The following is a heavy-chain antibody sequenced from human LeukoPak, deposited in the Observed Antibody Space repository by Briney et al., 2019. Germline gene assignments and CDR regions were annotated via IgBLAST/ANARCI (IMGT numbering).Heavy chain of an antibody. D-gene: IGHD2-21*01. CDR1: GFTFSSYA. CDR3: ARDLRLLIADGYYYYGMDV. V-gene: IGHV3-30*04. CDR2: TSYNGNNK. Sequence: GRSLRLSCGASGFTFSSYAMHWVRQAPGKGLEWVAGTSYNGNNKFYADSVKGRFSISRDNSKNTLYLQMNSLRAEDTAVYYCARDLRLLIADGYYYYGMDVWGQGTTVTVSS. J-gene: IGHJ6*02.